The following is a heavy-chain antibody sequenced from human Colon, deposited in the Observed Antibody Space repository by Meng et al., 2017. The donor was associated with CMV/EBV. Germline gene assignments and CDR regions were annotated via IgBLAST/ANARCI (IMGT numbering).Heavy chain of an antibody. CDR1: GFTFSNYW. CDR3: ARDPFIKAFDI. CDR2: IKEDGSEK. V-gene: IGHV3-7*01. J-gene: IGHJ3*02. Sequence: GESLKISCAASGFTFSNYWMTWLRQAPGRGLELVAHIKEDGSEKYFVGCVKGRFTISRDNAKNSLYLQMNSLRAEYTAVYYCARDPFIKAFDIWGQGTMVTVSS.